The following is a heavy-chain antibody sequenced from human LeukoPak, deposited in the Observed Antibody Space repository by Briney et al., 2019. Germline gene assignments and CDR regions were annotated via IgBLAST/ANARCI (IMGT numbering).Heavy chain of an antibody. Sequence: PSQTLSLTCTVPGGSFSSGGYYWSWIRQHPGKGLEWIGYISYSGSTYYNPSLKSRVTISVDTSKNQFSLKLSSVTAADTAVYYCVRDSGSYYFDYWGQGTLVTVSS. CDR1: GGSFSSGGYY. V-gene: IGHV4-31*03. J-gene: IGHJ4*02. D-gene: IGHD1-26*01. CDR2: ISYSGST. CDR3: VRDSGSYYFDY.